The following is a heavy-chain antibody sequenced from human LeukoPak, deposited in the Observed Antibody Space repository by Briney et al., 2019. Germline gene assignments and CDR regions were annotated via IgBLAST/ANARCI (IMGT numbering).Heavy chain of an antibody. CDR1: GFTLTDY. Sequence: GASVKVACKASGFTLTDYIHWVRQDARQGLQWMGWIKPNSGDTDYAQKLQGRGTMTRDTSISTVYMELSSLTADDTAVYYCASADSVPAGDYHYWYMDVWGKGTTVTVSS. CDR3: ASADSVPAGDYHYWYMDV. J-gene: IGHJ6*03. V-gene: IGHV1-2*02. CDR2: IKPNSGDT. D-gene: IGHD2-2*01.